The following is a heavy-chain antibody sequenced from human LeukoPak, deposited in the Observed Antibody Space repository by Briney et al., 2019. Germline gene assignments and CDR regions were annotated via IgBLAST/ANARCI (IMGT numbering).Heavy chain of an antibody. CDR3: ARGQKTNDY. J-gene: IGHJ4*02. V-gene: IGHV4-39*07. Sequence: SETLSLTCTVSGGSISSSSYYWGWIRQPPGKGLEWIGSIYHSGSTYYNPSLKSRVTISVDTSKNQFSLKLSSVTAADTAVYYCARGQKTNDYWGQGTLVTVSS. CDR2: IYHSGST. CDR1: GGSISSSSYY. D-gene: IGHD1-14*01.